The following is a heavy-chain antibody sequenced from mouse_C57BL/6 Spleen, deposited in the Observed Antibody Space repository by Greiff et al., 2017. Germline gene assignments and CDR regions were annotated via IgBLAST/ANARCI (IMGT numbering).Heavy chain of an antibody. CDR2: IYPGSGST. Sequence: VKLQQPGAELVKPGASVKMSCKASGYTFTSYWITWVKQRPGQGLEWIGDIYPGSGSTNYNEKFKSKATLTVDTSSSTAYMQRSSLTSEDSAVYYCARGLRGYAMDYWGQGTSVTVSS. CDR1: GYTFTSYW. J-gene: IGHJ4*01. D-gene: IGHD3-1*01. CDR3: ARGLRGYAMDY. V-gene: IGHV1-55*01.